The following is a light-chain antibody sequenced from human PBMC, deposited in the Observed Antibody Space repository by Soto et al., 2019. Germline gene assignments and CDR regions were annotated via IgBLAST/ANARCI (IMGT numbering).Light chain of an antibody. Sequence: DIHLTQSPSSLSASVGDRVTITCQASQDISVFLNWYQQKPGRAPRLLLFDASHLAAGVPSRFSGRGSGTGFTFTITNLQPEDFATYYCQQSQSLPSTFGQGTRLEIK. V-gene: IGKV1-33*01. CDR2: DAS. CDR1: QDISVF. J-gene: IGKJ5*01. CDR3: QQSQSLPST.